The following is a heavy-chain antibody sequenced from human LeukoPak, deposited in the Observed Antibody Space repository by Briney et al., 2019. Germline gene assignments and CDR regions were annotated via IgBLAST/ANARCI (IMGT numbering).Heavy chain of an antibody. V-gene: IGHV4-31*03. J-gene: IGHJ6*02. CDR3: ARAPRGESDAASGFYGVDV. D-gene: IGHD3-22*01. Sequence: PSQTLSLTCTVSGGSISSGGYYWSWIRQHPGKGLEWIGYIYYSGSTYYNPSLKSRVTISVDTSKNQFSLKLNSVTAADTAVYYCARAPRGESDAASGFYGVDVWGQGTTVTVSS. CDR1: GGSISSGGYY. CDR2: IYYSGST.